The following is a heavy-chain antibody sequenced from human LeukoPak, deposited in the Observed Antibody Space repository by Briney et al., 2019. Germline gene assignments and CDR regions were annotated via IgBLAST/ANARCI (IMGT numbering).Heavy chain of an antibody. Sequence: PSETLSLTCTVSGDSICSYYWNWIRQPPGKGLEWIGYIYYSGSTNYNPSLKSRVTISVDTSKNQFSLKLSSVTAADTAVYYCARARCSSTSCYTDYYYYYMDVWGKGTTVTVSS. V-gene: IGHV4-59*08. J-gene: IGHJ6*03. CDR2: IYYSGST. CDR1: GDSICSYY. CDR3: ARARCSSTSCYTDYYYYYMDV. D-gene: IGHD2-2*02.